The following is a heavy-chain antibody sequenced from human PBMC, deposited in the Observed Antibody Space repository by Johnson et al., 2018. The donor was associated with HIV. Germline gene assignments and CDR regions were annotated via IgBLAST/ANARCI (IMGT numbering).Heavy chain of an antibody. V-gene: IGHV3-23*04. CDR2: INWNDGSNK. Sequence: VQLVESGGGLVQPGGSLRLSCAASGFTFSSYAMSWVRQAPGKGLAWVSGINWNDGSNKYYADSVKSRFTISRYNSNNILYLQMNSLRDYDTAVYYCARDLLRFREFGAFDIWGQGAMVTVSS. CDR3: ARDLLRFREFGAFDI. CDR1: GFTFSSYA. D-gene: IGHD3-10*01. J-gene: IGHJ3*02.